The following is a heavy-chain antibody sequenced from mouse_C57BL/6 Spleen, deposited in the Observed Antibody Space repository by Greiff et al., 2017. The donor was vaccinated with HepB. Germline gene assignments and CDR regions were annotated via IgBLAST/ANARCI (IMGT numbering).Heavy chain of an antibody. D-gene: IGHD1-1*01. Sequence: VQLQQPGAELVRPGTSVKLSCKASGYTFTSYWMHWVKQRPGQGLEWIGVIDPSDSYTNYNQKFKGKATLTVDTSSSTAYMQLSSLTSEDSAVYYCARDRLDGSSYWYFDVWGTGTTVTVSS. CDR1: GYTFTSYW. J-gene: IGHJ1*03. CDR3: ARDRLDGSSYWYFDV. V-gene: IGHV1-59*01. CDR2: IDPSDSYT.